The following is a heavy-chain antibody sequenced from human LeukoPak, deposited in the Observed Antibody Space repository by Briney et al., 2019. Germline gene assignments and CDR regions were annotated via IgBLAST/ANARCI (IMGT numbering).Heavy chain of an antibody. CDR3: ARGRLLRFGEFGDMDV. Sequence: SETLSLTCAVYGGSFSGYYWSWIRQPPGKGLEWIGEINHSGSTNYNPSLKSRVTISVDTSKNQFSLKLSSVTAADTAVYYCARGRLLRFGEFGDMDVWGKGTTVTVSS. D-gene: IGHD3-10*01. J-gene: IGHJ6*03. V-gene: IGHV4-34*01. CDR2: INHSGST. CDR1: GGSFSGYY.